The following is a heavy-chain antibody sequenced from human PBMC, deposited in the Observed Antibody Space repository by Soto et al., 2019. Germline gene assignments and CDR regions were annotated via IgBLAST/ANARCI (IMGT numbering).Heavy chain of an antibody. Sequence: QVQLVQSGDEVRKPGSSVKVSCKASGYIFVNYGIAWVRQAPGQGLEWMGWSSPYSGNTHYASKVQRRLTMTTITPPSTAHMSLATRPAAHTAVHYCATVDSTVTLTPPDVWRQGTPVTFSS. CDR1: GYIFVNYG. D-gene: IGHD2-2*01. V-gene: IGHV1-18*01. CDR2: SSPYSGNT. CDR3: ATVDSTVTLTPPDV. J-gene: IGHJ6*02.